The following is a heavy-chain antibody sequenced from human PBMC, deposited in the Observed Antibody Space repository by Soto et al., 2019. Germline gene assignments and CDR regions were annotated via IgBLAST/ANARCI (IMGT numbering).Heavy chain of an antibody. CDR2: IKSKHEGVTK. Sequence: PGGSLRLSCAFSGFDFGGAWMTWFRHVPGKGLEWIGRIKSKHEGVTKDYASPVRGRFSISRDDSQDTVFLQMNSLETEDSAVYYCTTVILFSGTFRPFWGQGARVTVSS. CDR1: GFDFGGAW. V-gene: IGHV3-15*01. CDR3: TTVILFSGTFRPF. J-gene: IGHJ4*02. D-gene: IGHD3-9*01.